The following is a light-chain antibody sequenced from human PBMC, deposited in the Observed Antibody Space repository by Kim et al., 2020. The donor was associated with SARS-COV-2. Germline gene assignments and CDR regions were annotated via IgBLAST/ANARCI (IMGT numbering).Light chain of an antibody. CDR2: GAS. J-gene: IGKJ5*01. CDR1: QSVSSSY. V-gene: IGKV3D-7*01. Sequence: PGERVTLSCRASQSVSSSYLTWYQQKPGQAPRLLIYGASTRATSIPARFSGSGSGTDFTLTISSLQPEDFAVYYCQQDDNLPITFVQGTRLE. CDR3: QQDDNLPIT.